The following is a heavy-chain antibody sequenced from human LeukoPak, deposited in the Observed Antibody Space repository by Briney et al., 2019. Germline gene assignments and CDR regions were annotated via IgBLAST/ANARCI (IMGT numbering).Heavy chain of an antibody. Sequence: SETLSLTCTVSGGFISTYYWSWIRQPPGKGLEWSGFISYSGSTYHNPSLKSRVTMSVDTSKNQFSLNLRSVTAADTAVYYCARDGGHYYDSSGGTYGMDVWGQGTTVTVSS. CDR1: GGFISTYY. V-gene: IGHV4-59*01. CDR2: ISYSGST. D-gene: IGHD3-22*01. CDR3: ARDGGHYYDSSGGTYGMDV. J-gene: IGHJ6*02.